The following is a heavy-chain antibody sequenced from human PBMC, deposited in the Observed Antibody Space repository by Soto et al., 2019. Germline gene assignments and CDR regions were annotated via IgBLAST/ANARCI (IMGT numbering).Heavy chain of an antibody. Sequence: SLRLSCAASGFTFSSYAMHWVRQAPGTGLECVAVISYDGNNKYYADSVKGRFTISRDTSKSTLYLQMNSLRPEDTAVYYCARDPRDYYYFDYWGQGTLVTVSS. CDR1: GFTFSSYA. CDR2: ISYDGNNK. J-gene: IGHJ4*02. V-gene: IGHV3-30-3*01. CDR3: ARDPRDYYYFDY. D-gene: IGHD3-10*01.